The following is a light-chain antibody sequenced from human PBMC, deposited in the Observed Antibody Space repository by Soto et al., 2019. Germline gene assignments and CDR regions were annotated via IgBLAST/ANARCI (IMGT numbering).Light chain of an antibody. CDR3: CSYAGSSTSYV. J-gene: IGLJ1*01. CDR2: EGS. Sequence: QSVLTQPASVSGSPGQSITISCTGTSXDVGSYNLVSWYQQHPGKAPKLMIYEGSKRPSGVSNRFSGSKSGNTASLTISGLQAEDEADYYCCSYAGSSTSYVLGTGTTVTVL. CDR1: SXDVGSYNL. V-gene: IGLV2-23*01.